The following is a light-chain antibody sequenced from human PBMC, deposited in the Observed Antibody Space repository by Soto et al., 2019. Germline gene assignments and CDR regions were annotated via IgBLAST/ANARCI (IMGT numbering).Light chain of an antibody. CDR2: DAS. CDR1: QTVSSTY. J-gene: IGKJ2*01. CDR3: QQYGSTPYT. Sequence: EIVLTQSPGTLSLSPGERATLSCRASQTVSSTYLAWYQQKPGQAPRLLIYDASSRATGIPDRFSGSGSGTDFTLTISRLEPEDFAVYYCQQYGSTPYTFGQGPKLDIK. V-gene: IGKV3-20*01.